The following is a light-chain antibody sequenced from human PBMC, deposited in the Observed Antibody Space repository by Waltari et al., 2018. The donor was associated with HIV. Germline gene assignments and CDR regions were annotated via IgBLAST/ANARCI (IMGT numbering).Light chain of an antibody. J-gene: IGLJ2*01. CDR2: DDS. CDR3: QVWDSSSDHTRV. V-gene: IGLV3-21*02. Sequence: SYVLTQPPSVSVAPGQTARITCGGNNIGSKSVPWYQQKPGQSPVLVVYDDSDRPSGIPERFSGSNSGNTATLTISRVEAGDEADYYCQVWDSSSDHTRVFGGGTKLTVL. CDR1: NIGSKS.